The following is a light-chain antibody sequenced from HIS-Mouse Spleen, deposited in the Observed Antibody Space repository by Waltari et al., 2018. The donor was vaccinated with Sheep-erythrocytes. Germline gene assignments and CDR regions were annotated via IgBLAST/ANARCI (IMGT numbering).Light chain of an antibody. Sequence: QSALTQPASVSGSPGQSIPISCPGTSSDFGSYNLVSWYQQHPGKAPKLMIYEGSKRPSGVSNRFSGSKSGNTASLTISGLQAEDEADYYCCSYAGSSTWVFGGGTKLTVL. J-gene: IGLJ3*02. V-gene: IGLV2-23*01. CDR1: SSDFGSYNL. CDR2: EGS. CDR3: CSYAGSSTWV.